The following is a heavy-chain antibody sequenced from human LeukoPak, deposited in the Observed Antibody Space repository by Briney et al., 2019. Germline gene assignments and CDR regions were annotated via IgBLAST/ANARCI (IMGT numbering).Heavy chain of an antibody. CDR3: ARHGRRSPTPGAFDN. CDR2: IYPGDSDT. Sequence: GESLKISCKGSGYSFTSYWIGWVRQMPGKGLEWMGIIYPGDSDTRYSPSFQGQVTISADKSISTAYLQWSSLKASDTAMYYCARHGRRSPTPGAFDNWGQGTMVTVSS. V-gene: IGHV5-51*01. J-gene: IGHJ3*02. CDR1: GYSFTSYW.